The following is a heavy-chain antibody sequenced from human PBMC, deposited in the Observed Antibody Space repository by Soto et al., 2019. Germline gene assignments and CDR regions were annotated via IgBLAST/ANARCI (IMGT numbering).Heavy chain of an antibody. D-gene: IGHD1-26*01. V-gene: IGHV3-23*01. J-gene: IGHJ4*02. CDR1: GFTFSSYA. Sequence: EVQLLESGGDLVQPGGSLRLSCAASGFTFSSYAMTWVRQASGKGLEWVAATGGAGGTTFYADSVKGRFTISRDNSKNTLYLQMSSLRTEDTAIYFCAKAHPTWRSGNCLIDYWGQGTLVTVSP. CDR3: AKAHPTWRSGNCLIDY. CDR2: TGGAGGTT.